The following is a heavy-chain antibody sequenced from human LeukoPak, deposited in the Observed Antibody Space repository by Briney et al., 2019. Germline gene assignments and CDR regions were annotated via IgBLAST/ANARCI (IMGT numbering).Heavy chain of an antibody. Sequence: GESLKISCKGSGYSFPGYWITWVRQMPGKGLEWMGRIAPSDSDTNYSPSFQGLVTISADKSLSTAYLQWSSLKASDTAMYYCARHRSDGDYFDYFDYWGQGTLVTVSS. V-gene: IGHV5-10-1*01. J-gene: IGHJ4*02. CDR2: IAPSDSDT. CDR1: GYSFPGYW. D-gene: IGHD4-17*01. CDR3: ARHRSDGDYFDYFDY.